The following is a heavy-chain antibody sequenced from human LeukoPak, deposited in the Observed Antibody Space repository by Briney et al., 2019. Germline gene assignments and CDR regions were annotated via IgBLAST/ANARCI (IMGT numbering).Heavy chain of an antibody. Sequence: ASVKVSCKASGYTFSTYYIHWVRQAPGEGLEWVGLIHPGVGSTNYAQKLGGRVTMTTDTATTTVHMELTSLKSEDTAVYYCARDRPHNWFDPWGQGTLVTVSP. V-gene: IGHV1-46*01. CDR2: IHPGVGST. CDR3: ARDRPHNWFDP. J-gene: IGHJ5*02. CDR1: GYTFSTYY.